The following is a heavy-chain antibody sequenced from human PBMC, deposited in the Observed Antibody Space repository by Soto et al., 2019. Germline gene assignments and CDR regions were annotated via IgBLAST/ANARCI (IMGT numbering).Heavy chain of an antibody. CDR2: IYYSGST. D-gene: IGHD6-13*01. Sequence: QVQLQESGPGLVKPSETLSLTCTVYGGSISSYYWSWIRQHPGKGLECIGYIYYSGSTNYNPSLMSRVTISVATPKNQFSLKLSSVNAADTAVYYCARASTGYSSSWRIYYYYGMDVWGQGTTVTVSS. CDR1: GGSISSYY. J-gene: IGHJ6*02. V-gene: IGHV4-59*01. CDR3: ARASTGYSSSWRIYYYYGMDV.